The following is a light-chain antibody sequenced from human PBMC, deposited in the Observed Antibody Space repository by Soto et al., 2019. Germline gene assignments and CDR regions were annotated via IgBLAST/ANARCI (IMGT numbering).Light chain of an antibody. J-gene: IGKJ1*01. CDR2: DAS. CDR3: QQYNTYPET. V-gene: IGKV1-5*01. CDR1: QTISSW. Sequence: DIQMTQSPSTLSGSVGDRVTITCRASQTISSWLAWYQQKAGKAPKPLIYDASTLESGVPSRFSGSGSGTEFTLTITSLQPDDFATYYCQQYNTYPETFGQGTKVDI.